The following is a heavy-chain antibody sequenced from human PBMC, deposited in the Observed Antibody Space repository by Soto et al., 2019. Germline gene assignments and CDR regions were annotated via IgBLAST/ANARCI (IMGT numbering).Heavy chain of an antibody. CDR1: GGSISSSSYY. CDR3: ARPDYGDYGWYFDL. V-gene: IGHV4-39*01. D-gene: IGHD4-17*01. Sequence: SETLSLTCTVSGGSISSSSYYWGWIRQPPGKGLEWIGSIYYSGSTYYNPSLKSRVTISVDTSKNQFSLKLSSVTAADTAVYYCARPDYGDYGWYFDLWVRGTLVTVSS. J-gene: IGHJ2*01. CDR2: IYYSGST.